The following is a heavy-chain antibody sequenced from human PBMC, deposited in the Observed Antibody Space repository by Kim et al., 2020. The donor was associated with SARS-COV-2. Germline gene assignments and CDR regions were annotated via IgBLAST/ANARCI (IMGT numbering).Heavy chain of an antibody. CDR2: IIPIFGTA. V-gene: IGHV1-69*13. CDR1: GGTFSRFA. Sequence: SVKVSSKASGGTFSRFAISWVRQAPGQGLEWMGGIIPIFGTANYAQKFQGRVTITADESTSTAYMELSSLRSEDTAVYYCARENDRIATAGSSHYYYYGMDVWGQGTTVTVSS. CDR3: ARENDRIATAGSSHYYYYGMDV. J-gene: IGHJ6*02. D-gene: IGHD6-13*01.